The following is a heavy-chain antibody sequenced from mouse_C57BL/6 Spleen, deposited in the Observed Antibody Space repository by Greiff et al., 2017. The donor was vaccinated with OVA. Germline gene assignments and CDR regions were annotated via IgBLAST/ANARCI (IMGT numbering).Heavy chain of an antibody. J-gene: IGHJ2*01. V-gene: IGHV1-69*01. D-gene: IGHD2-5*01. CDR1: GYTFTSYW. Sequence: QVQLQQSGAELVMPGASVKLSCKASGYTFTSYWMHWVKQRPGQGLEWIGEIDPSDSYTNYNQKFKGKSTLTVDKSSSTAYMQLSSLTSEDSAVYYCARWSNYVIDYWGQGTTLTVSS. CDR3: ARWSNYVIDY. CDR2: IDPSDSYT.